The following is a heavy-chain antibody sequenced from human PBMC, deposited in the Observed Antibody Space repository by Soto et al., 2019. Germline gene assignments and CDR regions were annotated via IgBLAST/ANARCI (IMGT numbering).Heavy chain of an antibody. CDR1: GFAFSSHP. Sequence: PGGSLRLSCAASGFAFSSHPMSWVRQAPEKGLEWVAGISDGGDLTYNADSVRGRFTISRDNSRNTLYLQMNSLRAEDTAVYYCARRVIGSSRAFDIWCQGTMVTVSS. J-gene: IGHJ3*02. V-gene: IGHV3-23*01. CDR2: ISDGGDLT. CDR3: ARRVIGSSRAFDI. D-gene: IGHD3-10*01.